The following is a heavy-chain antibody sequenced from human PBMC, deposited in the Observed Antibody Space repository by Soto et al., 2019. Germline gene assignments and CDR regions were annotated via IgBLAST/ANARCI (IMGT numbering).Heavy chain of an antibody. CDR1: GGTFSSYA. Sequence: SVKVSCKASGGTFSSYAISWVRQAPGQGLEWMGGIIPIFGTANYAQKFQGRVTITADESTSTAYMELSSLRSEDTAVYYCARGKAGNCIDQYLSFAQDLWGHGTLVT. V-gene: IGHV1-69*13. J-gene: IGHJ4*03. CDR2: IIPIFGTA. CDR3: ARGKAGNCIDQYLSFAQDL. D-gene: IGHD6-13*01.